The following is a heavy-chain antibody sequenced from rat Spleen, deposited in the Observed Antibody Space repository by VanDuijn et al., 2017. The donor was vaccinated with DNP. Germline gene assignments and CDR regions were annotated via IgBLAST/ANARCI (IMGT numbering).Heavy chain of an antibody. J-gene: IGHJ4*01. CDR3: TSPVPSGHYVMDA. CDR2: ISTSGAVT. CDR1: GFTFSTFP. Sequence: EVQLVESGGGLVQPGRSMKLSCVASGFTFSTFPMAWVRQAPTKGLEWVAAISTSGAVTYYRDSVKGRFTISRDNAKNSLYLQMDSLRSEDTATYYCTSPVPSGHYVMDAWGQGTSVTVSS. V-gene: IGHV5-46*01. D-gene: IGHD4-3*01.